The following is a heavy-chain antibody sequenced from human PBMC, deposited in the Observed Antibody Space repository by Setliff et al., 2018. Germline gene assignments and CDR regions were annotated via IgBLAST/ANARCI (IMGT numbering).Heavy chain of an antibody. CDR3: ARGGGSYRAGNSRPTYWFDP. D-gene: IGHD2-21*01. CDR2: INPNSGGT. Sequence: ASVKVSCKASGYTFTGYYMHWVRQAPGQGLEWMGWINPNSGGTSYAQKFQGRVTMTRDTSTSTVYMELSSLRSEDTAVYYCARGGGSYRAGNSRPTYWFDPWGQGTLVTVSS. V-gene: IGHV1-2*02. J-gene: IGHJ5*02. CDR1: GYTFTGYY.